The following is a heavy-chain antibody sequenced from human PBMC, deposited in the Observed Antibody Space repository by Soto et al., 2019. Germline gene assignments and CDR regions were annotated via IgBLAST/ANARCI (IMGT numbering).Heavy chain of an antibody. CDR1: GYTFTSYD. D-gene: IGHD6-13*01. J-gene: IGHJ4*02. V-gene: IGHV1-8*01. Sequence: ASVKVSCKASGYTFTSYDINWVRQATGQGLEWMGWMNPNSGNTGYAQKLQGRVSMTTDTSTSTAYMELRSLRSDDTAVYYCARDLGQQLFDYWGQGTLVTVS. CDR3: ARDLGQQLFDY. CDR2: MNPNSGNT.